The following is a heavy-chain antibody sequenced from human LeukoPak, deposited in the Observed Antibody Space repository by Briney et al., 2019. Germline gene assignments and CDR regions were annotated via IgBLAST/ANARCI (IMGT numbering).Heavy chain of an antibody. D-gene: IGHD6-19*01. CDR3: ARGGYNSAFLDS. Sequence: GGSLRLSCAASGFTFNSFTMNWVRRAPGKGLEWLSSISGSGRYIYYADSLKGRLTISRDNAKDSLYLQLNSLRAEDTSVYYCARGGYNSAFLDSWGQGTLVSVS. V-gene: IGHV3-21*01. CDR2: ISGSGRYI. CDR1: GFTFNSFT. J-gene: IGHJ4*02.